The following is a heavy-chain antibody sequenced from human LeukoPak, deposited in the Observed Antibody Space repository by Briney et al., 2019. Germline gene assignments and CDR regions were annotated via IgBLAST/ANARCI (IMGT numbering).Heavy chain of an antibody. J-gene: IGHJ5*02. D-gene: IGHD7-27*01. CDR3: ARDAHWGLGWFDP. CDR2: IYYSGST. Sequence: SQTLSLTCTVSGGSISCGDYYWSWIRQPPGKGLEWIGYIYYSGSTYYNPSLKSRVTISVDTSKNQFSLKLSSVTAADTAVYYCARDAHWGLGWFDPWGQGTLVTVSS. V-gene: IGHV4-30-4*08. CDR1: GGSISCGDYY.